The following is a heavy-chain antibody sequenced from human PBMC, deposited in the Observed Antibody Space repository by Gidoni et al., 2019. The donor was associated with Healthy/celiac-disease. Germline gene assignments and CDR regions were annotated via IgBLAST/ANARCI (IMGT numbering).Heavy chain of an antibody. J-gene: IGHJ4*02. Sequence: QLQLQESGPGLVKPSETLSLTGTVSGGSISGSSYYWGWSRQPPGKGLEWSGSIYYGGSTYYNPSLKSRVTISVDTSKNQFSLKLSSVTAADTAVYYCARTYYDILTGYVDYWGQGTLVTVSS. D-gene: IGHD3-9*01. V-gene: IGHV4-39*01. CDR1: GGSISGSSYY. CDR2: IYYGGST. CDR3: ARTYYDILTGYVDY.